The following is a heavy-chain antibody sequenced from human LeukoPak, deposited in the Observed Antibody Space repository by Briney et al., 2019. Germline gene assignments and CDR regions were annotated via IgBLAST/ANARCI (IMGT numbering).Heavy chain of an antibody. D-gene: IGHD2-2*01. J-gene: IGHJ4*02. CDR1: GFSFSSYS. Sequence: GGSLRLSCAASGFSFSSYSMNWVRQAPGKGLVWVSSISSSGGGSRIYYADSVKGRFTISRDNSKNTLYLQMNSLRVEDTAVYYCAKDRAQLLLDWRFDYWGQGSLVTVSS. CDR2: ISSSGGGSRI. CDR3: AKDRAQLLLDWRFDY. V-gene: IGHV3-23*01.